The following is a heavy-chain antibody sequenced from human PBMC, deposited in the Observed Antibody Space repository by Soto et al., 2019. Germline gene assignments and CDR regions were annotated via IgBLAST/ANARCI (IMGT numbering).Heavy chain of an antibody. J-gene: IGHJ5*02. V-gene: IGHV1-8*01. D-gene: IGHD3-3*01. Sequence: ASVKVSCKASGYTFTSYDINWVRQATGQGLEWMGWMNPNSGNTGYAQKFQGRVTMTRNTSISTAYMELSSLRSEDTAVYYCARGLSRPRMTIFGVVITWFDPWGQGTLVTVSS. CDR1: GYTFTSYD. CDR2: MNPNSGNT. CDR3: ARGLSRPRMTIFGVVITWFDP.